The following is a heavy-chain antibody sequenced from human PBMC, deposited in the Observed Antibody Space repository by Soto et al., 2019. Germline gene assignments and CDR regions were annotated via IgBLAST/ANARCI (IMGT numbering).Heavy chain of an antibody. V-gene: IGHV1-46*01. CDR3: ARWAIGPIQLVPAAPARYYYYGMDV. CDR1: GYTFTSYY. J-gene: IGHJ6*02. CDR2: INPSGGST. D-gene: IGHD2-2*01. Sequence: GASVKVSCKASGYTFTSYYMHWVRQAPGQGLEWMGIINPSGGSTSYAQKFQGRVTMTRDTSTSTVYMELSSLRSEDTAVYYCARWAIGPIQLVPAAPARYYYYGMDVWGQGTTVTVSS.